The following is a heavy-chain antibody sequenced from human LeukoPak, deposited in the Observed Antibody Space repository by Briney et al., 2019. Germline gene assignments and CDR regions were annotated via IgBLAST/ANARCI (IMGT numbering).Heavy chain of an antibody. CDR1: GGSINNYY. D-gene: IGHD2-21*02. Sequence: SETLSLTCTVSGGSINNYYWSWIRQPPGKGLEWIGYIHYSGSTNYNPSLKSRVTISVDTSKNQFSLKLSSVTAADTAVYYCARTYCGGDCYSSLYYFDYWGQGTLVTVSS. CDR3: ARTYCGGDCYSSLYYFDY. J-gene: IGHJ4*02. V-gene: IGHV4-59*01. CDR2: IHYSGST.